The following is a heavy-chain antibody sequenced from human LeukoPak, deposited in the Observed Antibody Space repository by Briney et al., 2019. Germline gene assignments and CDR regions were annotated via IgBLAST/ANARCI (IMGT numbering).Heavy chain of an antibody. CDR2: ISSSGSTI. Sequence: GGSLRLSCAASGFTFSSYEMNWVRQAPGKGLEWVSYISSSGSTIYYADSVKGRFTISRDNAKNSLYLQMNSLRAEDTALYYCAKGQFKWGRGDAFDIWGQGTMVTVS. J-gene: IGHJ3*02. CDR1: GFTFSSYE. CDR3: AKGQFKWGRGDAFDI. V-gene: IGHV3-48*03. D-gene: IGHD3-16*01.